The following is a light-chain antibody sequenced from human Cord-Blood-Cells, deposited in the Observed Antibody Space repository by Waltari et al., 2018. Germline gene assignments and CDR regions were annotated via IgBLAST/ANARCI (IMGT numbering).Light chain of an antibody. J-gene: IGKJ1*01. V-gene: IGKV1-39*01. Sequence: DIQMTQSPSSLSASVGDRVTITYRASQSISSYLNWYQQKPGKAPKLLIYAASSLQSGVPSRFSVSGSVTDFTLTISSLQPEDFATYYCQQSYSTPRTFGQGTKVEIK. CDR3: QQSYSTPRT. CDR1: QSISSY. CDR2: AAS.